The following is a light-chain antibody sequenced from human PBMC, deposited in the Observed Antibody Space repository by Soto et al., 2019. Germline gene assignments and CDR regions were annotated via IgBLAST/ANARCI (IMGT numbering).Light chain of an antibody. Sequence: EILLTQSPDSLSLSPGDRATLSCRASQSFSSTFFDWYQQKPGQAPRLLIYGASSRATGIPDRFSGSGSGTGFSLTISRLETEDFVVYYCQQYASSVTFGQWTKLEIK. CDR2: GAS. J-gene: IGKJ1*01. CDR3: QQYASSVT. V-gene: IGKV3-20*01. CDR1: QSFSSTF.